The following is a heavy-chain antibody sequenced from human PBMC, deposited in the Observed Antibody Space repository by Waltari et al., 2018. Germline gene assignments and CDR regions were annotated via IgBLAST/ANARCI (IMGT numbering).Heavy chain of an antibody. CDR1: GCSVGDYM. CDR2: INCVGDKA. J-gene: IGHJ4*02. V-gene: IGHV3-43*01. CDR3: AKQLYCGDNCYGNYFDY. Sequence: ARLEESGGGSVQVGGSLRLSCRVSGCSVGDYMFHWLRQVPGKGLEWVALINCVGDKAFSADSVKCRFTISNDKRTNSLFLQMDSLRRDDTGFYFCAKQLYCGDNCYGNYFDYLGQGTLVTVSS. D-gene: IGHD2-21*01.